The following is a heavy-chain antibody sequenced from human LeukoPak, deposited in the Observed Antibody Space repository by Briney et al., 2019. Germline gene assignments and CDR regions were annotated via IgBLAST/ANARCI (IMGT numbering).Heavy chain of an antibody. Sequence: PSETLSLTYTVSGGSISSGGYYWSWIRQHPGKGLEWIGYIYYSGSTYYNPSLKSRVTISVDMSKNQFSLKLSSVTAADTAVYYCARVYATRSFFDYWGQGTLVTVSS. V-gene: IGHV4-31*03. J-gene: IGHJ4*02. D-gene: IGHD2-8*01. CDR1: GGSISSGGYY. CDR3: ARVYATRSFFDY. CDR2: IYYSGST.